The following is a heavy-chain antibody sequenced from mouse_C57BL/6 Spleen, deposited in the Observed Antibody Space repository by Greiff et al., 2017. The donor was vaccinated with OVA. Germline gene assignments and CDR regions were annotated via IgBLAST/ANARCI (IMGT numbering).Heavy chain of an antibody. CDR3: ARRVIYYGNYGAMDY. Sequence: EVQLQESGPELVKPGASVKISCKASGYSFTGYYMNWVKQSPEKSLEWIGEINPSTGGTTYNQKFKAKATLTVDKSSSTAYMQLKSLTSEDSAVYYCARRVIYYGNYGAMDYWGQGTSVTVSS. D-gene: IGHD2-1*01. V-gene: IGHV1-42*01. CDR1: GYSFTGYY. CDR2: INPSTGGT. J-gene: IGHJ4*01.